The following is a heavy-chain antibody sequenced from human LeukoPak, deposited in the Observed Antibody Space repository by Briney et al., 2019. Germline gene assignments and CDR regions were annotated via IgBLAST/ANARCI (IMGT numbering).Heavy chain of an antibody. CDR3: AKDQDTAMITPPTADY. V-gene: IGHV3-7*01. CDR2: IKQDGSEK. Sequence: GGSLRLSCAASGFTFSSYWMSWVRQAPGKGLEWVANIKQDGSEKYYVDSVKGRFTISRDNSKNTLYLQMNSLRAEDTAVYYCAKDQDTAMITPPTADYWGQGILVTVSS. J-gene: IGHJ4*02. CDR1: GFTFSSYW. D-gene: IGHD5-18*01.